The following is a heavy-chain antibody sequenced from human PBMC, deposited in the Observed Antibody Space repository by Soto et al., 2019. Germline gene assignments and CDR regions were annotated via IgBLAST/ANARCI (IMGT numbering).Heavy chain of an antibody. CDR2: VSPYDGDT. J-gene: IGHJ5*02. CDR3: ARDHGGSYQADSFDP. CDR1: GYTFTTYG. V-gene: IGHV1-18*01. Sequence: QVQLVQSGVDVKKPGASVKVSCKASGYTFTTYGISWVRQAPGQGLEWVGWVSPYDGDTNYADALQGRVTMTTDTSTTTAYMELRSLRSDDTAMYYCARDHGGSYQADSFDPWGQGTLVIVSS. D-gene: IGHD1-26*01.